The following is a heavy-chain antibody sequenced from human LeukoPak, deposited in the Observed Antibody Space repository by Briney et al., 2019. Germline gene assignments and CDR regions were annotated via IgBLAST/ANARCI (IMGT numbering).Heavy chain of an antibody. Sequence: GGSLRLFCAVSGFTLRSYWMTWVRQAPGKGLEWVATIKGDGSEGYYVDSVRGRFTISRDTAKSSLYLQMNSLRAEDTSVYYCARESLLGGIDYWGQGTLVTVSS. D-gene: IGHD3-16*01. J-gene: IGHJ4*02. CDR1: GFTLRSYW. CDR3: ARESLLGGIDY. V-gene: IGHV3-7*04. CDR2: IKGDGSEG.